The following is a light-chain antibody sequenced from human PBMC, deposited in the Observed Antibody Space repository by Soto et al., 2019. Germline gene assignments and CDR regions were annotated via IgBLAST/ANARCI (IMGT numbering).Light chain of an antibody. CDR2: GAS. J-gene: IGKJ4*01. CDR1: QSISRT. V-gene: IGKV3D-15*01. Sequence: EIVLTQSPDTLSVSPGERATLSCRASQSISRTLAWYQQKSGQPPRLLIYGASTRATGFPARFSGSGSGTEFTPTISSLQSEDFAVYYCQQYNNWPLTFGGGTKVDIK. CDR3: QQYNNWPLT.